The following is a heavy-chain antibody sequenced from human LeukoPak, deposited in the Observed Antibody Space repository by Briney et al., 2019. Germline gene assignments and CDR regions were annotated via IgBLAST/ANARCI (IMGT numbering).Heavy chain of an antibody. V-gene: IGHV3-30*04. CDR1: GFAFSGYA. CDR2: TSHDGSNK. D-gene: IGHD6-19*01. Sequence: GGSLRLSCAASGFAFSGYAMHWVRQAPGKGLQWVAVTSHDGSNKYYADSVKGRFTISRDNSKNTLYLQMNSLRAEDTAVYYCALISIAVAGSFDHRGQGTLVTVSS. J-gene: IGHJ4*02. CDR3: ALISIAVAGSFDH.